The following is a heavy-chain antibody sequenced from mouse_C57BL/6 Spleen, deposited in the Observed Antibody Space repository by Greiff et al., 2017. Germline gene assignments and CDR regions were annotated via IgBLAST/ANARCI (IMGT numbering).Heavy chain of an antibody. CDR2: IDPSDSYT. Sequence: QVQLKQSGAELVKPGASVKLSCKASGYTFTSYWMQWVKQRPGQGLEWIGEIDPSDSYTNYNQKFKGKATLTVDTSSSTAYMQLSSLTSEDSAVYYCARTPLLYDAMDYWGQGTSVTVSS. V-gene: IGHV1-50*01. D-gene: IGHD2-1*01. CDR1: GYTFTSYW. CDR3: ARTPLLYDAMDY. J-gene: IGHJ4*01.